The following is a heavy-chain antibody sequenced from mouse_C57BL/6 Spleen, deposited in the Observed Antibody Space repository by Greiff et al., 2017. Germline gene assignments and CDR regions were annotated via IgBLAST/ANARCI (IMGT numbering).Heavy chain of an antibody. D-gene: IGHD2-3*01. CDR1: GFTFSDYG. Sequence: EVHLVESGGGLVKPGGSLKLSCAASGFTFSDYGMHWVRQAPEKGLEWVAYISSGSSTIYYADKVKGRFTISRDNAKNTLFLQMTSLRSEDTAMYYLARPYDPPVWGTGTTVTVSS. V-gene: IGHV5-17*01. CDR2: ISSGSSTI. CDR3: ARPYDPPV. J-gene: IGHJ1*03.